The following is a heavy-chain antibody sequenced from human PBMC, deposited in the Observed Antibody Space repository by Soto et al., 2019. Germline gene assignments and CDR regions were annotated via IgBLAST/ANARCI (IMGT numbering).Heavy chain of an antibody. V-gene: IGHV1-18*01. D-gene: IGHD6-13*01. Sequence: QVQLVQSGAEVKKPGASVKVSCKASGYTFTSYGISWVRQAPGQGLEWMGWISAYNGNTNYAQKLQGRVTMTTDTSTSTAYMELRSLRSDDTAVYYCASAPLSSSSWYPTPEYNWFDPWGQGTLVTVSS. CDR2: ISAYNGNT. CDR1: GYTFTSYG. J-gene: IGHJ5*02. CDR3: ASAPLSSSSWYPTPEYNWFDP.